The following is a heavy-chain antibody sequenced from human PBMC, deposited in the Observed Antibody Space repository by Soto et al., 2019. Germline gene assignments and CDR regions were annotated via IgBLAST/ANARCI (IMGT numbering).Heavy chain of an antibody. V-gene: IGHV4-61*01. CDR2: IYYSGST. J-gene: IGHJ3*02. CDR3: AGVPGAYYDYVWGSYRNFDI. CDR1: GGSVSSGSYY. Sequence: SETLSLTCTVSGGSVSSGSYYWSWIRQPPGKGLEWIGYIYYSGSTNYNPSLKSRVTISVDTSKNQFSLKLSSVTAADTAVYYCAGVPGAYYDYVWGSYRNFDIWGQGTMVTVSS. D-gene: IGHD3-16*02.